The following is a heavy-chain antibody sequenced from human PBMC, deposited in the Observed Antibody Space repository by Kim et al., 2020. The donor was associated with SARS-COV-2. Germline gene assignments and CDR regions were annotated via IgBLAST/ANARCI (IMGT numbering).Heavy chain of an antibody. D-gene: IGHD5-12*01. Sequence: KFQGRVTITADDSTSTAYMELSSLRSEDTAVYYCARSIGYDSYYYYGMDVWGQGTTVTVSS. J-gene: IGHJ6*02. CDR3: ARSIGYDSYYYYGMDV. V-gene: IGHV1-69*01.